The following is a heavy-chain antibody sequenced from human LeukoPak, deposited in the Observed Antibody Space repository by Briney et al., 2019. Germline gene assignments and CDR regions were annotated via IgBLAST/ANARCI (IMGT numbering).Heavy chain of an antibody. CDR1: GLTFTSAL. V-gene: IGHV3-15*01. Sequence: GGSLRLSCATSGLTFTSALLTWVRQAPGKGLEWVGRIKSKSVGETTDYAAPVKGRFTISRDDSENTLYLQMNSLKTEDTAVYYCTTHSGNDLRSWGQGTLVTVSS. J-gene: IGHJ5*02. CDR3: TTHSGNDLRS. CDR2: IKSKSVGETT. D-gene: IGHD5-12*01.